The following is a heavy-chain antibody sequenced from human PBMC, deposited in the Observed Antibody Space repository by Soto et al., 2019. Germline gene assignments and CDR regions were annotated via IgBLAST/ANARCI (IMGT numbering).Heavy chain of an antibody. CDR2: ISGSGEST. J-gene: IGHJ3*02. D-gene: IGHD3-22*01. CDR3: AKILLPRPLIANDAFDI. CDR1: RFSFSTYA. V-gene: IGHV3-23*01. Sequence: EVQLLESGGGLVQPGGSLRLSCAASRFSFSTYAMTWVRHAPGKGLEWVSGISGSGESTYYADSVEGRFSISRDNAQDTLYLQMNSLRAEDTAVYYCAKILLPRPLIANDAFDIWGQGAMVTVSS.